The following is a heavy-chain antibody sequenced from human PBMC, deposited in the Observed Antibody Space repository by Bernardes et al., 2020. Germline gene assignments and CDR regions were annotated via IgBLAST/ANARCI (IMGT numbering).Heavy chain of an antibody. V-gene: IGHV4-34*01. Sequence: SETLSLTCAVYGGSFSGYYWSWIRQPPGKGLEWIGEINHSGSTNYNPSLKSRVTISVDTSKNQFSLKLSSVTAADTAVYYCARVRYYYGSGSYYDCYGMDVWGQGTTVTVSS. J-gene: IGHJ6*02. D-gene: IGHD3-10*01. CDR1: GGSFSGYY. CDR2: INHSGST. CDR3: ARVRYYYGSGSYYDCYGMDV.